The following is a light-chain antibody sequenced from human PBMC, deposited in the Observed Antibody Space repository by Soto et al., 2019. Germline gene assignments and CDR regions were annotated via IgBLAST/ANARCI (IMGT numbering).Light chain of an antibody. V-gene: IGLV4-69*01. CDR1: SGHNSYA. CDR3: QTWSTDIRV. Sequence: QPVLTQPPSVSASLGASVKLTCTLSSGHNSYAIAWHQQQPEKGPRYLMKLNSDGSHSKGDGIPDRFSGSSSGAERYLTISSLQSEDEADYYCQTWSTDIRVFGGGTKLTVL. CDR2: LNSDGSH. J-gene: IGLJ3*02.